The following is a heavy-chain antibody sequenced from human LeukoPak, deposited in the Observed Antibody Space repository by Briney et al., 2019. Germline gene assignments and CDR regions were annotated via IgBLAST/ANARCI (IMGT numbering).Heavy chain of an antibody. CDR1: GGTFSSYA. V-gene: IGHV1-69*05. Sequence: GSSVKVSCKASGGTFSSYAISWVRQAPGQGLEWMGGIIPIFGTANYAQKFQGRVTMTRDMSTSTVYMELSSLRSEDTAVYYCARSITMVRGAYYYYMDVWGKGTTVTVSS. D-gene: IGHD3-10*01. J-gene: IGHJ6*03. CDR3: ARSITMVRGAYYYYMDV. CDR2: IIPIFGTA.